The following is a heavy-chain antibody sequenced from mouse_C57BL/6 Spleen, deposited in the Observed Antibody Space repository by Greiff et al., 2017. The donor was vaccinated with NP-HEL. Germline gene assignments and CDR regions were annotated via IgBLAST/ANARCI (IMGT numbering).Heavy chain of an antibody. D-gene: IGHD2-4*01. CDR3: ARYYDYPYYAMDY. CDR1: GYTFTSYW. J-gene: IGHJ4*01. V-gene: IGHV1-52*01. Sequence: QVQLQQPGAELVRPGSSVKLSCKASGYTFTSYWMHWVKQRPIQGLEWIGNIDPSDSETHYNQKFKDKATLTVDKSSSTAYMQLSSLTSEYSAVYYCARYYDYPYYAMDYWGQGTSVTVSS. CDR2: IDPSDSET.